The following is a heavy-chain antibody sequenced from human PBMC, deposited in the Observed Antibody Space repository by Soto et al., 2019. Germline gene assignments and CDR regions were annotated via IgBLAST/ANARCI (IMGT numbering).Heavy chain of an antibody. Sequence: EVQLVESGGGVVRPGGSLRLSCAASGFTFDDYGMSWVRQAPGKGLEWVSGINWNGDSTDYADSVKGRFTISRDNAKKSRYLEMNRLRAEDTALYYCAGAYSGSHQTWFDPWGQGTLVTVSS. CDR1: GFTFDDYG. CDR2: INWNGDST. CDR3: AGAYSGSHQTWFDP. D-gene: IGHD1-26*01. V-gene: IGHV3-20*04. J-gene: IGHJ5*02.